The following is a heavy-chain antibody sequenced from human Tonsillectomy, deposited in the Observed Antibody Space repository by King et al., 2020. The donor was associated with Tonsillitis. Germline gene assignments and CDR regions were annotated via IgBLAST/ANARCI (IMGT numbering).Heavy chain of an antibody. J-gene: IGHJ4*02. D-gene: IGHD5-24*01. CDR3: ANPPNRDGYNDLDI. CDR1: GFTFNYYA. Sequence: QLVQSGGGVVQPGGSLRLSCAASGFTFNYYALHWVRQAPGKGLEWVAFIRHDGRNKYYADSVNGRFTISRDNSKNTLHLQMNSLRVEDTAVYYCANPPNRDGYNDLDIWGEGTLVTVSA. CDR2: IRHDGRNK. V-gene: IGHV3-30*02.